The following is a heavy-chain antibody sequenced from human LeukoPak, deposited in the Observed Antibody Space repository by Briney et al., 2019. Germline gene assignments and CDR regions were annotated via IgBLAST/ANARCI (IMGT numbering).Heavy chain of an antibody. V-gene: IGHV3-43*02. CDR2: ISGDGGST. CDR3: AKATTSEGWDWFDP. D-gene: IGHD1-1*01. J-gene: IGHJ5*02. CDR1: GFTCHDYA. Sequence: AGGSLRLYCAASGFTCHDYAIHWVRQVPGNGLEWFSLISGDGGSTYYAGSVKGRFTISRDNSKNYLDLQMNSLRTEDTALYYCAKATTSEGWDWFDPWGKGTLVTVSS.